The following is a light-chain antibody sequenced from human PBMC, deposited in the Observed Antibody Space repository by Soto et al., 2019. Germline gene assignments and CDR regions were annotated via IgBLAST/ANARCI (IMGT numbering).Light chain of an antibody. CDR1: QSVSSSF. CDR2: GAS. Sequence: EIVLTQSPGTLSLSPGERATLSCRASQSVSSSFLAWHQQKPGQAPRLLIYGASSRATGIPDRFSGSGSGTAFTLTISRLEPEDFAVYYCQQYGNSPRTFGQGTQVEIK. J-gene: IGKJ1*01. CDR3: QQYGNSPRT. V-gene: IGKV3-20*01.